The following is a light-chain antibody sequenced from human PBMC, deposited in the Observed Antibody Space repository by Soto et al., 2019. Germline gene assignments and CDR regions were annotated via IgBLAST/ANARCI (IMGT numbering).Light chain of an antibody. CDR2: GAS. J-gene: IGKJ1*01. V-gene: IGKV3-15*01. CDR1: QSVSGN. Sequence: ELVMPQSPATLSVSPGDRPTLSCRASQSVSGNLAWYQQSPGQAPRLLIYGASTRATGVPARFSGSGSGTEFTLAIRTLQSEDFAVYYCQQYNNWPGTFGQGTKVDI. CDR3: QQYNNWPGT.